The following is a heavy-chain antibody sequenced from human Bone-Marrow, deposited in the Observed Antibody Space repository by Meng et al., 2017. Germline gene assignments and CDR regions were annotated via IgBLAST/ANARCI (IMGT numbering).Heavy chain of an antibody. CDR3: ARDSSMHRGNWFDP. V-gene: IGHV3-20*04. CDR2: INWNGGST. J-gene: IGHJ5*02. CDR1: GFTFDDYG. D-gene: IGHD2/OR15-2a*01. Sequence: QLVECGVVLVRPGGSMRLSCTASGFTFDDYGMSWVRQAPGKGLEWVSGINWNGGSTAYVDSVKGRFTISRDNAKNSLYLQMNSLRVEDTAVYYCARDSSMHRGNWFDPWGQGTLVTVSS.